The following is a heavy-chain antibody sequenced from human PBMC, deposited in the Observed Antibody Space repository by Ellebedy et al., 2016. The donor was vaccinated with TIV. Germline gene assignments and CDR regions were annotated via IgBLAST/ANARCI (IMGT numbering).Heavy chain of an antibody. V-gene: IGHV3-23*01. CDR3: AKDRIFGDGYWVFDF. Sequence: PGGSLRLSCGASGFPFSSSWMSWVRQAPGKGLEWVSGIVGSGATKYADSVKGRFSISRDNSKSTVDLQMNSLRADDTAIYYCAKDRIFGDGYWVFDFWGQGTVVTVST. D-gene: IGHD5-18*01. J-gene: IGHJ4*02. CDR1: GFPFSSSW. CDR2: IVGSGAT.